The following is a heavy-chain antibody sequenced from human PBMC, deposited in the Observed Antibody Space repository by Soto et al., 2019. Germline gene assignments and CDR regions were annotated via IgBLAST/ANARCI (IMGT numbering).Heavy chain of an antibody. CDR3: ARDRDYDFWSGYLLLRYYYYGMDV. Sequence: RASVKVSCKASGYTFTGYYMHWVRQAPGQGLEWMGWINPNSGGTNYAQKFQGRVTMTRDTSISTAYMELSRLRSDDTAVYYCARDRDYDFWSGYLLLRYYYYGMDVWGQGTTVTVSS. J-gene: IGHJ6*02. D-gene: IGHD3-3*01. V-gene: IGHV1-2*02. CDR2: INPNSGGT. CDR1: GYTFTGYY.